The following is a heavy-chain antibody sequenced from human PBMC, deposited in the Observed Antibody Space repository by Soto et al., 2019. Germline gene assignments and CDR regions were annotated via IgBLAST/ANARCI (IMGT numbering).Heavy chain of an antibody. CDR3: ARGDKNNDYYFDH. D-gene: IGHD3-16*01. CDR2: IYNNGGS. J-gene: IGHJ4*02. CDR1: GASISSGDHA. V-gene: IGHV4-30-2*01. Sequence: KASETLSLTCVVSGASISSGDHAWNWVRQPPGKGLEWLGYIYNNGGSYYNPSLKSRVTISLDRSQNHFSLRLNSVTAADTALYFCARGDKNNDYYFDHWGQGTLVTVSS.